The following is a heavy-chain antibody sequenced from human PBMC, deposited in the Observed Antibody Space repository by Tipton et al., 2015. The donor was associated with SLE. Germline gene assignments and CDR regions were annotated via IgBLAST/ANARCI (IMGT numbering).Heavy chain of an antibody. V-gene: IGHV3-23*01. CDR2: ISGSGGST. CDR3: ARGGSYSPFDY. D-gene: IGHD1-26*01. Sequence: SLRLSCAASGFTVSSNYMSWVRQAPGKGLEWVSAISGSGGSTYYADSVKGRFTISRDNSKNTLSLEMNSLRAEDTAVYYCARGGSYSPFDYWGQGTLVTVSS. J-gene: IGHJ4*02. CDR1: GFTVSSNY.